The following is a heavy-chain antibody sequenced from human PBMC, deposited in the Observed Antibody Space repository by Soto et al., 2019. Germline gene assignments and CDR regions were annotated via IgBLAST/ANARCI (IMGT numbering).Heavy chain of an antibody. Sequence: QVQLQESGPGLVKPSETLSLTCTVSGGSISSWYWSWIRQPPGKGLEWIGYIYYSGSTNYNPSLKGRVTISVDTSKNQSSLKLSSVTAADTAVYYCARRYGSAIDYWGQGTLVTVSS. CDR3: ARRYGSAIDY. D-gene: IGHD1-26*01. CDR2: IYYSGST. V-gene: IGHV4-59*08. J-gene: IGHJ4*02. CDR1: GGSISSWY.